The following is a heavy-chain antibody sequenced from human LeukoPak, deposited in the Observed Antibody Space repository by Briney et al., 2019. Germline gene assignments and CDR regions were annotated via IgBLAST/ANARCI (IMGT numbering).Heavy chain of an antibody. CDR1: GYSFTSYW. D-gene: IGHD3-3*01. CDR2: IYPGDSDT. Sequence: GESLKISCKGFGYSFTSYWIGWVRQMPGKGLEWMGMIYPGDSDTRYSPSFQGQVTISADKSISTAYLQWSSLKASDTAMYYCARNDFWSGYYSYNWFDPWGQGTLVTVSS. J-gene: IGHJ5*02. CDR3: ARNDFWSGYYSYNWFDP. V-gene: IGHV5-51*01.